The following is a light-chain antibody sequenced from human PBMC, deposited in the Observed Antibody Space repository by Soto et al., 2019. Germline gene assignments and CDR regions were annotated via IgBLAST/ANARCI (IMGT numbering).Light chain of an antibody. Sequence: QSVLTQPPSASGTPGQSLTISCSGSSSNIGSHFVYWYQHLPGTATKLLIFRDGQRPSGVPARFFGSKSGTSASLAITGLRSEDEADYYCLSYAGNSIWLFGGGTKLTVL. CDR3: LSYAGNSIWL. CDR1: SSNIGSHF. V-gene: IGLV1-47*01. J-gene: IGLJ2*01. CDR2: RDG.